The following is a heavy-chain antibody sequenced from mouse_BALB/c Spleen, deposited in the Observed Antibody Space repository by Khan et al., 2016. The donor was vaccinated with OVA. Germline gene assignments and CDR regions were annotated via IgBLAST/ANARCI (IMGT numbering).Heavy chain of an antibody. CDR1: GFSIPDYG. CDR3: AKGLWSHYFALDY. J-gene: IGHJ4*01. CDR2: IWGGGPP. V-gene: IGHV2-6-5*01. Sequence: VQLQESGPGLVAPSQNLSITCTVSGFSIPDYGLSWIRQPPGLVLDWRGVIWGGGPPYYNSALKSRLSISKNTSKRKVFLKMNSLQTDDTAMYYCAKGLWSHYFALDYWGQGASVTVSS. D-gene: IGHD1-1*02.